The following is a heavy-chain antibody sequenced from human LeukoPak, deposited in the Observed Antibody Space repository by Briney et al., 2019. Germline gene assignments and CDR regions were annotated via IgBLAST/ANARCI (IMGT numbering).Heavy chain of an antibody. CDR3: ARGSSGWYSHHGY. CDR2: IYASGST. V-gene: IGHV4-61*02. J-gene: IGHJ4*02. D-gene: IGHD6-19*01. CDR1: GGSISSGEYY. Sequence: PSETLSLTCTVSGGSISSGEYYWSWIRQPAGKGLGWIGRIYASGSTNYNPSLKSRVTISVDTSKNQFSLKLSSVTAADTAVYYCARGSSGWYSHHGYWGQGTLVTVSS.